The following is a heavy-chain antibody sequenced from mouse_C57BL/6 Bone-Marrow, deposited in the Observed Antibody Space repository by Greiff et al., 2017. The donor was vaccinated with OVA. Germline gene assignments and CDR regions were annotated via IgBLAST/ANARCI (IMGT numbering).Heavy chain of an antibody. J-gene: IGHJ3*01. CDR1: GYTFTSYW. V-gene: IGHV1-69*01. CDR3: ASYCAWFAY. Sequence: VQLQQPGAELVMPGASVKLSCKASGYTFTSYWMHWVKQRPGQGLEWIGEIDPSDSYTNYNQKFKGKSTLTVDKSSSTAYMQLSSLTSEDSAVYYCASYCAWFAYWGQGTLVTVSA. CDR2: IDPSDSYT. D-gene: IGHD1-1*01.